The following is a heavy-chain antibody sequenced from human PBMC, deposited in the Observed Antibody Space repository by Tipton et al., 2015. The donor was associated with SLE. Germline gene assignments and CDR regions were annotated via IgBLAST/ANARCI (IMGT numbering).Heavy chain of an antibody. D-gene: IGHD3-22*01. CDR3: ARGQGYYYDSSGYDY. J-gene: IGHJ4*02. Sequence: TLSLTCAVYGGSFSGYYWSWIRQPPGKGLEWIGEINHSGSTNYNPSLKSRVTISVDTSKNQFSLKLSSVTAADTAVYYCARGQGYYYDSSGYDYWGQGTLVTVSS. V-gene: IGHV4-34*01. CDR2: INHSGST. CDR1: GGSFSGYY.